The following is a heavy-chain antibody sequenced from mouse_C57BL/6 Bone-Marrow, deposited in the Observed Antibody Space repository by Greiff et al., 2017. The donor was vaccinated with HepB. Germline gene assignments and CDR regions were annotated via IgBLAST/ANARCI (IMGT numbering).Heavy chain of an antibody. CDR1: GYTFTSYW. Sequence: QVQLQQPGAELVKPGASVKMSCKASGYTFTSYWITWVKQRPGQGLEWIGDIYPGSGSTNYNEKFKSKATLTVDTSSSTAYMQLSSLTSEDSAVYYCAREEHDYDRAFAYWGQGTLVTVSA. J-gene: IGHJ3*01. D-gene: IGHD2-4*01. V-gene: IGHV1-55*01. CDR3: AREEHDYDRAFAY. CDR2: IYPGSGST.